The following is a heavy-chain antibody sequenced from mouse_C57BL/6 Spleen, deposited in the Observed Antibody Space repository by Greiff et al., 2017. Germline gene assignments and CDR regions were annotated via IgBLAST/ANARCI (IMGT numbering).Heavy chain of an antibody. D-gene: IGHD2-1*01. V-gene: IGHV1-61*01. CDR1: GYTFTSYW. J-gene: IGHJ1*03. Sequence: QVQLQQPGAELVRPGSSVKLSCKASGYTFTSYWMDWVKQRPGQGLEWIGNIYPSDSETHYNQKFKDKATLTVDKSSSTAYMQLSSLTSEDSAVYYCVYGNYPYWYFDVWGTATTVTVSS. CDR2: IYPSDSET. CDR3: VYGNYPYWYFDV.